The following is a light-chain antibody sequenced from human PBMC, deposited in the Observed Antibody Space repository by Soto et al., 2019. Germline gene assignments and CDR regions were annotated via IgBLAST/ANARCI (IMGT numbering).Light chain of an antibody. CDR1: ESVTSTY. Sequence: EIVLTQSPGTLSLSPGERATLSCRTSESVTSTYLAWYQQKPGQPPRLLIYGASSRATGIPDRFSGSGSGTDFTLTISRLEPEDFAMYYCQVFGSSPRYTFGQGTRLEI. V-gene: IGKV3-20*01. J-gene: IGKJ2*01. CDR3: QVFGSSPRYT. CDR2: GAS.